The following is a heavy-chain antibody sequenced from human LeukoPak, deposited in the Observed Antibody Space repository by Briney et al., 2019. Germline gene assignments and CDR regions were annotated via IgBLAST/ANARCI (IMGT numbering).Heavy chain of an antibody. Sequence: GASVKVSCKASGYTFTGYYMHWVRQAPGQGLEWMGWINPNSGGTNYAQKFQGRVTMTRDTSISTAYMELSRLGSDDTAVYYCARDLFEGGWGPGIYYYYYYMDVWGKGTTVTVSS. D-gene: IGHD6-19*01. V-gene: IGHV1-2*02. CDR1: GYTFTGYY. J-gene: IGHJ6*03. CDR3: ARDLFEGGWGPGIYYYYYYMDV. CDR2: INPNSGGT.